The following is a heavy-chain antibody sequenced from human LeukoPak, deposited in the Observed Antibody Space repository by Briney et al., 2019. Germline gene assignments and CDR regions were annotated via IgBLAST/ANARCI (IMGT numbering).Heavy chain of an antibody. D-gene: IGHD3-10*01. CDR3: AKEGALLWFGELLYNWFDP. CDR2: ISGSGGST. V-gene: IGHV3-23*01. J-gene: IGHJ5*02. Sequence: GGSLRLSCAASGFTFSDYYMSWIRQAPGKGLEWVSAISGSGGSTYYADSVKGRFTISRDNSKNTLYLQMNSLRAEDTAVYYCAKEGALLWFGELLYNWFDPWGQGTLVTVSS. CDR1: GFTFSDYY.